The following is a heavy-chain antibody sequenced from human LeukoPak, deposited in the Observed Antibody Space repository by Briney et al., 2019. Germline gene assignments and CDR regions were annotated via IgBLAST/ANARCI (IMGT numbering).Heavy chain of an antibody. CDR1: GGSFSGYY. CDR3: ARAHMITSYYYYYMDV. D-gene: IGHD3-16*01. J-gene: IGHJ6*03. Sequence: PSETLSLTCAVYGGSFSGYYWSWIRQPPGKGLEWIGEINHSGSTNHNPSLKSRVTISVDTSKNQFSLKLSSVTAADTAVYYCARAHMITSYYYYYMDVWGKGTTVTVSS. V-gene: IGHV4-34*01. CDR2: INHSGST.